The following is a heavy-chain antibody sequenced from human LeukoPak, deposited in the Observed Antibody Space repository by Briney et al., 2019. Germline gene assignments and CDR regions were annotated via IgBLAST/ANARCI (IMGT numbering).Heavy chain of an antibody. D-gene: IGHD3-3*01. CDR3: ATPQITIFGVVIVWSAFDI. CDR1: GYTFTGYY. CDR2: INPNSGGT. V-gene: IGHV1-2*04. J-gene: IGHJ3*02. Sequence: ASVKVSCKASGYTFTGYYMHWVRQAPGQGLEWMGWINPNSGGTNYAQKFQGWVTMTRDTSISTAYMELSRLRSDDTAVYYCATPQITIFGVVIVWSAFDIWGQGTMVTVSS.